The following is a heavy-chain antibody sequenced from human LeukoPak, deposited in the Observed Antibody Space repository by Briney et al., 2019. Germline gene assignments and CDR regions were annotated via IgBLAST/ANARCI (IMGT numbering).Heavy chain of an antibody. CDR3: TSQKYYYDSSGYFGNDY. V-gene: IGHV3-73*01. CDR2: IRSKANSYAT. J-gene: IGHJ4*02. Sequence: PGGSLRLSCAASGFTFSGSAMHWVRQASGKGLEWVGRIRSKANSYATAYAASVKGRFTISRDDSKNTAYLQMNSLKTEDTAVYYCTSQKYYYDSSGYFGNDYWGQGTRVAVSS. CDR1: GFTFSGSA. D-gene: IGHD3-22*01.